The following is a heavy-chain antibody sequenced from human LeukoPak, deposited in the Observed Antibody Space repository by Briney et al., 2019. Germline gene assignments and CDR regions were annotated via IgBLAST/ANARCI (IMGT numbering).Heavy chain of an antibody. V-gene: IGHV4-59*08. Sequence: PSETLSLTCTVSGGSISGYYWSWIRQPPGKGLEWIGYINYSGSTNYNPSLKSRVTISVDTSKKNQFSLKLSSVTAADTAVYYCARARHPNWFDPWGQGTLVTVSS. J-gene: IGHJ5*02. CDR1: GGSISGYY. CDR2: INYSGST. CDR3: ARARHPNWFDP.